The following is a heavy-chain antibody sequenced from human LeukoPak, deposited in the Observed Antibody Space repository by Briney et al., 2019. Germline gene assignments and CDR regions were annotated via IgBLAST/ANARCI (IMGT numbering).Heavy chain of an antibody. D-gene: IGHD6-13*01. CDR3: ARGLMMAVAGRGEFHY. CDR1: GGSISGYY. CDR2: INTSGGT. V-gene: IGHV4-4*07. J-gene: IGHJ4*02. Sequence: PSETLSLTCTVSGGSISGYYWSWIRQPAGKGLEWIARINTSGGTNYNPSLKSRVTMSQDTSTNQFSLILTSVTAADTAVYYCARGLMMAVAGRGEFHYWGQGTLVTVSS.